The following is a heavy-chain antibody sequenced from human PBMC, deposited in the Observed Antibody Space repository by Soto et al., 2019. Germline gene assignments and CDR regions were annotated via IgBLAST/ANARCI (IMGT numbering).Heavy chain of an antibody. CDR3: AKPSLYGDLTPIFDY. Sequence: SLRLSCAASGFTFSSYGMHWFRKAPCKGLERVAGISYDGSNKYYADSVKCRFTISRDNSKNTLYLQMNSLRDEDTAVYYCAKPSLYGDLTPIFDYWGQGPLVTVSS. J-gene: IGHJ4*02. V-gene: IGHV3-30*18. CDR1: GFTFSSYG. CDR2: ISYDGSNK. D-gene: IGHD4-17*01.